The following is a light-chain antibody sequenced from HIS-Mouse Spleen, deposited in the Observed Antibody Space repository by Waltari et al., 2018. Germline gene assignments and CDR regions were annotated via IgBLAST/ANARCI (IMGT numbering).Light chain of an antibody. V-gene: IGLV2-23*01. CDR3: CSYAGSSTWV. J-gene: IGLJ3*02. CDR2: EGS. Sequence: QSALTQPASVSGSPGQSITISCTVPSTYVGSSNLVSWYQQHPGKAPKLMIYEGSKRPSGVSNRFSGSKSGNTASLTISGLQAEDEADYYCCSYAGSSTWVFGGGTKLTVL. CDR1: STYVGSSNL.